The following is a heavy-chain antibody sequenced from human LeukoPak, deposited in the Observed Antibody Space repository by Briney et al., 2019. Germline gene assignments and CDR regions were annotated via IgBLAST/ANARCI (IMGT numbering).Heavy chain of an antibody. J-gene: IGHJ5*02. CDR2: IIPIFGTA. Sequence: SVKVSCKASGGTFSSYAISWARQAPGQGLEWMGGIIPIFGTANYAQKFQGRVTITADESTSTAYMELSSLRSEDTAVYYCARVVNPPWNWFDPWGQGTLVTVSS. V-gene: IGHV1-69*13. CDR1: GGTFSSYA. D-gene: IGHD2-2*01. CDR3: ARVVNPPWNWFDP.